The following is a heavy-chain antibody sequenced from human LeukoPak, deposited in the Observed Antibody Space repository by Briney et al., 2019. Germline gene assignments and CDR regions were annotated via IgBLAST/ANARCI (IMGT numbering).Heavy chain of an antibody. D-gene: IGHD3-10*01. CDR1: GFTFSSYS. V-gene: IGHV3-21*04. J-gene: IGHJ4*02. Sequence: GGSLRLSCAASGFTFSSYSMNWVRQAPGKGLEWVSSISSSSIYIYYADSVKGRFTISRDNAKNSLYLQMNSLRAEDTAMYYCAREVRYYYGSGSQYYFDYWGQGTLVTVSS. CDR3: AREVRYYYGSGSQYYFDY. CDR2: ISSSSIYI.